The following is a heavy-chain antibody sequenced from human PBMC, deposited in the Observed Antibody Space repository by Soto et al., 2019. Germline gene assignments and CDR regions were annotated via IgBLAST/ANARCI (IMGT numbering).Heavy chain of an antibody. D-gene: IGHD6-13*01. J-gene: IGHJ4*02. CDR3: ARVIAAAADFDY. Sequence: QVQLVQSGAEVKKPGASVKVSCKASSYTFASYGISWVRQAPGQGLEWMGWISAYNGNTNYAQKLQGRVTMTTDTSTSTAYRERRSLRSDDTAVYYCARVIAAAADFDYWGQGTLVTVSS. V-gene: IGHV1-18*01. CDR2: ISAYNGNT. CDR1: SYTFASYG.